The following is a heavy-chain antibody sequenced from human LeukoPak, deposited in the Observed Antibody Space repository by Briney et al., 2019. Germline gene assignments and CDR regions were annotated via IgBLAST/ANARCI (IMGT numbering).Heavy chain of an antibody. CDR1: GFIFDDYA. V-gene: IGHV3-9*01. D-gene: IGHD6-19*01. Sequence: GGSLRLSCVASGFIFDDYAMHWVRQAPGKGLEWVSGISWNSGSIGYADSVKGRFTISRDNAKNSLYLQMNSLRAEDTALYYCAKSPPQGDSSGWYYFDYWGQGTLVTVSS. CDR2: ISWNSGSI. CDR3: AKSPPQGDSSGWYYFDY. J-gene: IGHJ4*02.